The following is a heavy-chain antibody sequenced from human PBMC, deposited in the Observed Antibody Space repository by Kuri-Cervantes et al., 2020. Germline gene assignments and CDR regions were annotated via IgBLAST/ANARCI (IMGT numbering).Heavy chain of an antibody. D-gene: IGHD2-21*02. CDR2: IKQDGSEK. J-gene: IGHJ4*01. CDR1: GFTFSSYA. CDR3: AKDLRDVIDCGGVCYSGFDY. V-gene: IGHV3-7*01. Sequence: GESLKISCAASGFTFSSYAMSWVRQAPGKGLEWVANIKQDGSEKYYVDSVKGRFTISRDNAKNTLFLQMNSLRPEDTAVYYCAKDLRDVIDCGGVCYSGFDYWGHGTLVTVSS.